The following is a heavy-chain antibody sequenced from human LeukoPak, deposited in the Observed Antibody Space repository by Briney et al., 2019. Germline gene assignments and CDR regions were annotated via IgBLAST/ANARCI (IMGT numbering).Heavy chain of an antibody. CDR3: ARVWGATPRD. V-gene: IGHV3-48*04. J-gene: IGHJ4*02. CDR1: GFTFSSYG. Sequence: GGSLRLSCAASGFTFSSYGMNWVRQAPGKGLEWVSYISSSGSTIYYADSVKGRFTISRDNAKNSLYLQMNSLRAEDTAVYYCARVWGATPRDWGQGTLVTVSS. D-gene: IGHD1-26*01. CDR2: ISSSGSTI.